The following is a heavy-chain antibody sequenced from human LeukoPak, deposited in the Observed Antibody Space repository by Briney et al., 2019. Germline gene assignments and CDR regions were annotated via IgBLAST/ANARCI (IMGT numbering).Heavy chain of an antibody. D-gene: IGHD3-10*01. J-gene: IGHJ4*02. V-gene: IGHV4-30-2*01. CDR3: ARRDYGSGSYGDY. CDR1: GGSISSGGYY. Sequence: SETLSLTCTVSGGSISSGGYYWSWIRQPPGKGLEWIGYIYHSGSTYYNPSLKSRVTISVDRSKNQFSLKLSSVTAADTAVYYCARRDYGSGSYGDYWGQGTLVTVSS. CDR2: IYHSGST.